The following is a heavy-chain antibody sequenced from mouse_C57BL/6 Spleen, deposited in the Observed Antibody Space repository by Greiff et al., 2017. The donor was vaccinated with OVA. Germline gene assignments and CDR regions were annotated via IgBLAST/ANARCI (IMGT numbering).Heavy chain of an antibody. V-gene: IGHV2-6-1*01. CDR2: IWSDGST. D-gene: IGHD1-3*01. Sequence: VKLMESGPGLVAPSQSLSITCTVSGFSLTSYGVHWVRQPPGKGLEWLVVIWSDGSTTYNSALKSRLSISKDNSKSQVFLKMNSLQTDDTAMYYCARHKGSLGAMDYWGQGTSVTVSS. CDR3: ARHKGSLGAMDY. CDR1: GFSLTSYG. J-gene: IGHJ4*01.